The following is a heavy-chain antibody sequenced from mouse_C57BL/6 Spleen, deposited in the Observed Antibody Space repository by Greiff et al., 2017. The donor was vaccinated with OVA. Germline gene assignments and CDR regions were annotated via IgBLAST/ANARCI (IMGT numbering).Heavy chain of an antibody. Sequence: VQLQQSGPELVKPGASVKLSCKASGYTFTSYDINWVKQRPGQGLEWIGWIYPRDGSTKYNEKFKGKATLTVATSSSTAYMELHSLTSEDSAVYFCARGEITTVVPFAYWGQGTLVTVSA. CDR2: IYPRDGST. D-gene: IGHD1-1*01. V-gene: IGHV1-85*01. CDR3: ARGEITTVVPFAY. CDR1: GYTFTSYD. J-gene: IGHJ3*01.